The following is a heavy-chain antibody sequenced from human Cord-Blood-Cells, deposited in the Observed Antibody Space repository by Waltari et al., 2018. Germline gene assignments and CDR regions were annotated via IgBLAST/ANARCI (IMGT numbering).Heavy chain of an antibody. D-gene: IGHD6-19*01. CDR2: MNPNSGNK. Sequence: QVQLVQSGAEVKKPGASVKVSCKASGYTFTSYDINWVRQATGQGLEWMGWMNPNSGNKGYAQKFQGSGTITRNTSISTAYMELSSLRSEDTAVYYCARGAAGSDAFDIWGQGTMVTVSS. J-gene: IGHJ3*02. CDR1: GYTFTSYD. V-gene: IGHV1-8*03. CDR3: ARGAAGSDAFDI.